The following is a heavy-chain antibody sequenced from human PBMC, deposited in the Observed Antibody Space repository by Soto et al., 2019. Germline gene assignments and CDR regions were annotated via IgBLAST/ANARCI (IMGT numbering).Heavy chain of an antibody. J-gene: IGHJ4*02. CDR1: GGSGSSGSYY. CDR3: ARGWPRYYFDY. Sequence: SETLSLTCTVSGGSGSSGSYYWSWIRQPPGKGLEWIGYIYYRGSTNYTPSLKSRVTISVDTSKNQFSLKLSSVTAADTAVYYCARGWPRYYFDYWGQGTRVTV. V-gene: IGHV4-61*01. D-gene: IGHD6-19*01. CDR2: IYYRGST.